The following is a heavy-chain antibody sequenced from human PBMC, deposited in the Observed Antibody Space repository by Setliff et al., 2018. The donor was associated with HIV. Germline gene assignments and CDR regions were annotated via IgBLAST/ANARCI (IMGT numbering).Heavy chain of an antibody. D-gene: IGHD2-15*01. V-gene: IGHV3-74*01. CDR3: AADRIVLGDY. J-gene: IGHJ4*02. Sequence: PGGSLRLSCAASGFTFSSYEMNWVRQAPGKGLVWVSHIKSDGSVIQYADSVKGRFTISRDNAKNTLYLQMNSLRVEDTAVYYCAADRIVLGDYWGQGTLVTVSS. CDR2: IKSDGSVI. CDR1: GFTFSSYE.